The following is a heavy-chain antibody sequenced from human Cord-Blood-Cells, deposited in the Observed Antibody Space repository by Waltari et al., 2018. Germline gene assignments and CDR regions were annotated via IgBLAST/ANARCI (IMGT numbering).Heavy chain of an antibody. J-gene: IGHJ4*02. Sequence: QLQLQESGPGLVKPSETPSLTCTVSGGSISSSSYYWGWIRQPPGKGLEWIGSIYYSGSTYYNPSLKSRVTISVDTSKNQFSLKLSSVTAADTAVYYCARRCSSTSCYFRVDYWGQGTLVTVSS. CDR3: ARRCSSTSCYFRVDY. V-gene: IGHV4-39*01. D-gene: IGHD2-2*01. CDR2: IYYSGST. CDR1: GGSISSSSYY.